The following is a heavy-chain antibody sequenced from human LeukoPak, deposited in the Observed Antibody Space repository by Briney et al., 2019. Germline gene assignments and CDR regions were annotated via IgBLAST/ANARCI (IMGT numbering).Heavy chain of an antibody. D-gene: IGHD3-22*01. Sequence: GGSLRLSCATSGFTFSNAWMNWVRQAPGKGLEWVGRIRSNSDGGTIDYAAPVKGRFTLSRDDSKITLYLQMNSLQTEDTAVYYCATDFYDSTWGQGTLVTVSS. CDR2: IRSNSDGGTI. V-gene: IGHV3-15*07. CDR1: GFTFSNAW. J-gene: IGHJ5*02. CDR3: ATDFYDST.